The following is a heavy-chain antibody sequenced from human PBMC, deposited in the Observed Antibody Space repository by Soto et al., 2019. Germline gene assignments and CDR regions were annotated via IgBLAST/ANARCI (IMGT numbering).Heavy chain of an antibody. CDR2: IYYSGST. V-gene: IGHV4-30-4*01. Sequence: SETLSLTCTVSGGSISSGDYYWSWIRQPPGKGLEWIGYIYYSGSTYYNPSLKSRVTISVDTSKNQFSLKLSSVTAADTAVYYCARLIFGVVMYFDYWGQGTLVTVSS. CDR1: GGSISSGDYY. D-gene: IGHD3-3*01. J-gene: IGHJ4*02. CDR3: ARLIFGVVMYFDY.